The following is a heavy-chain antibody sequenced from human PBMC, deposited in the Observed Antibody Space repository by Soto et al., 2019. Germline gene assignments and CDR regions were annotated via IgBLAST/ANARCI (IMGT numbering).Heavy chain of an antibody. CDR2: INPCDGKT. CDR3: ARGVGAASENTIDY. V-gene: IGHV1-46*01. Sequence: ASVKVSCKASGYTLTSYYMHWVRQAPGQGLEWMGIINPCDGKTNYAQKFQGRVTMTRDTPTSTIYMELSSLRSEDTAVYYCARGVGAASENTIDYWGQGTLVTVSS. D-gene: IGHD6-25*01. CDR1: GYTLTSYY. J-gene: IGHJ4*02.